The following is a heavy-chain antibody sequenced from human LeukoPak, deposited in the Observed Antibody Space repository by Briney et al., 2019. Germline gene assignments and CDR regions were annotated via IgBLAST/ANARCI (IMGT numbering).Heavy chain of an antibody. CDR3: ARGHYGLDV. CDR2: ISGGGTST. Sequence: GSLRLSCAASGFTFGNYAMSWVRQAPGRGLEWVSTISGGGTSTYFADSVKGRFTISRDNSKNTLYLQMNSLRAEDTAVFYCARGHYGLDVWGQGTTVTVSS. J-gene: IGHJ6*02. V-gene: IGHV3-23*01. CDR1: GFTFGNYA.